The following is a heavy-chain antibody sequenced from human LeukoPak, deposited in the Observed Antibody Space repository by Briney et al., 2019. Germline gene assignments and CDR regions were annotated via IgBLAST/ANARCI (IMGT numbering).Heavy chain of an antibody. V-gene: IGHV3-21*01. D-gene: IGHD4-17*01. J-gene: IGHJ6*02. CDR2: ISSSSTYI. Sequence: GGSLRLSCAASGFTFSSYEMNWVRQAPGKGLEWVSSISSSSTYIYYADSVKGRFTISRDNAKNSLYLQMDSLRAEDTAVYYCAKAFGFGDYHPRYYYTMDIWGQGTTVTVSS. CDR3: AKAFGFGDYHPRYYYTMDI. CDR1: GFTFSSYE.